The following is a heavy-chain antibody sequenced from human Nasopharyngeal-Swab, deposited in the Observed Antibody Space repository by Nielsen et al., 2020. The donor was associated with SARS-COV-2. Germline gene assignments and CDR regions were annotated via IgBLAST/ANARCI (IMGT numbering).Heavy chain of an antibody. V-gene: IGHV3-23*01. CDR1: GFTFSNYA. CDR2: LSGSGGTI. CDR3: AKGYNSSWVPYEY. D-gene: IGHD6-13*01. Sequence: SGVSGFTFSNYAMNWVRQAPGKGLEWVSGLSGSGGTIYYVDSVKGRFTISRDNSRNSLYLHMSNLRAEDTAIYYCAKGYNSSWVPYEYWGQGTLVTVSS. J-gene: IGHJ4*02.